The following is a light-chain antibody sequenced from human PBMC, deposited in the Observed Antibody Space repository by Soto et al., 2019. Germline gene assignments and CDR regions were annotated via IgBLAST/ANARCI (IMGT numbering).Light chain of an antibody. V-gene: IGKV3-20*01. CDR3: QQHGSSPPIT. Sequence: ALTQSPGTLSLSPGESATLSCRASQTVRNNYLAWYQQKPGQAPRLLIYGAYSRTAGIPDRFSGSGSGTDFTLTISRLEPEDFAVYYCQQHGSSPPITCGQGTRLEIK. J-gene: IGKJ5*01. CDR2: GAY. CDR1: QTVRNNY.